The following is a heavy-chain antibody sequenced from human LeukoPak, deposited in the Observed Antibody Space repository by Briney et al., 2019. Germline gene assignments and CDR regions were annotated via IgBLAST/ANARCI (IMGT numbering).Heavy chain of an antibody. V-gene: IGHV3-9*01. CDR3: ARGGSSGWTSEKGMDV. CDR1: GFIFDDHA. D-gene: IGHD6-19*01. CDR2: ISWNSGGI. Sequence: PGRSPRLSCEGSGFIFDDHAFHWVRQAPGKGLEWVSGISWNSGGIVYAGSVKGRFTISRDNAKKSLFLQMNSLRLEDTALYYCARGGSSGWTSEKGMDVWGQGTTVIVSS. J-gene: IGHJ6*02.